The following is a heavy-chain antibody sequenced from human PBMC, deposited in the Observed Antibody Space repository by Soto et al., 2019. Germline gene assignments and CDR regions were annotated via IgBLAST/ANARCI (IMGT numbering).Heavy chain of an antibody. CDR2: INPGGGI. CDR3: ARVYCSGGSSHGSDY. V-gene: IGHV1-46*01. D-gene: IGHD2-15*01. Sequence: ASVKVSCKASGYTFTSYYVHWVRQAPGQGLEWMGIINPGGGISYAQKFQGRVTMTRDTSTSTVYMELSSLRSEDTAVYYCARVYCSGGSSHGSDYWGQGTLFPVSS. CDR1: GYTFTSYY. J-gene: IGHJ4*01.